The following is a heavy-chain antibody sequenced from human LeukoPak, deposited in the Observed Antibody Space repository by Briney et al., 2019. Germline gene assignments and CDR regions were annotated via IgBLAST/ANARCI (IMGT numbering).Heavy chain of an antibody. Sequence: GRSLRLSCAASGFTFSSYGMHWVRQAPGKGLEWVAVIWYDGSNKYYADSVKGRFTISRDNSKNTLYLQMNSLRAADTAVYYCARGLEAVAGTTILPPFDYWGQGTLVTVSS. CDR3: ARGLEAVAGTTILPPFDY. J-gene: IGHJ4*02. V-gene: IGHV3-33*01. D-gene: IGHD6-19*01. CDR2: IWYDGSNK. CDR1: GFTFSSYG.